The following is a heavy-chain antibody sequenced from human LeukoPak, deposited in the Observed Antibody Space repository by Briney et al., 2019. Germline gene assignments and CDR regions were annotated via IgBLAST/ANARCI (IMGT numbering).Heavy chain of an antibody. Sequence: GGSLRLACAAAGLTVTSHAMGWVRQAPGGGLEWVSLISGSGGHTYYGDSVKGRFTISRDNSKSTLYLQINSLRAEDTAVYYCAKGGVATMRDGYNYYYYYMEVWGRGTTVTVSS. CDR1: GLTVTSHA. CDR2: ISGSGGHT. D-gene: IGHD5-24*01. CDR3: AKGGVATMRDGYNYYYYYMEV. J-gene: IGHJ6*03. V-gene: IGHV3-23*01.